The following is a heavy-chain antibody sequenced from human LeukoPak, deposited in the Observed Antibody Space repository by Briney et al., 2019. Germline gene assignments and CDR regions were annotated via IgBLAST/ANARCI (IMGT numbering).Heavy chain of an antibody. V-gene: IGHV1-69*05. CDR2: IIPMFGTA. J-gene: IGHJ4*02. CDR1: GGTFRRYA. CDR3: ARNRSGSHLQIFDY. Sequence: ASVKVSCKASGGTFRRYAINWVRQAPGQGLEWMGGIIPMFGTANCAQKFQGRVTITTDESTSTAYMELSSLRSEDTAVYYCARNRSGSHLQIFDYWGQGTLVTVSS. D-gene: IGHD1-26*01.